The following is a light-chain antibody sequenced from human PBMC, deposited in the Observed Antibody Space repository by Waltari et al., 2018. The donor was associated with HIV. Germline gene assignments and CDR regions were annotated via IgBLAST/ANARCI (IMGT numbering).Light chain of an antibody. Sequence: QSALTQPRSVSGSPGQSVTISCTGTSSDVGGYNYVSWYQHHPGKAPKFMIYDVNKPPSGVPDRLSGSKSGNPASLTISGLQAEDEADYYCCSYADNYPVVFGGGTKLTVL. J-gene: IGLJ2*01. V-gene: IGLV2-11*01. CDR2: DVN. CDR1: SSDVGGYNY. CDR3: CSYADNYPVV.